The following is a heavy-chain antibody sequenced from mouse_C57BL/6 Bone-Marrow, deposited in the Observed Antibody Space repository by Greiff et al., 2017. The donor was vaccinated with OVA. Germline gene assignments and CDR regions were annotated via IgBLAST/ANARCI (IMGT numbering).Heavy chain of an antibody. CDR1: GFTFSSYA. J-gene: IGHJ4*01. Sequence: EVKLVESGGGLVKPGGSLKLSCAASGFTFSSYAMSWVRQTPEKRLEWVATISDGGSYTYYPDNVKGRFTITSDNAKNNLYLQMSHLKSEDTAMYYYARDERGYSYGYAMDYWGQGTSVTVSS. CDR3: ARDERGYSYGYAMDY. D-gene: IGHD2-12*01. V-gene: IGHV5-4*01. CDR2: ISDGGSYT.